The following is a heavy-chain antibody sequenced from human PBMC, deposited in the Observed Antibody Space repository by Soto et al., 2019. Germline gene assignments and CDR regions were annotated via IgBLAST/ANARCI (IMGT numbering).Heavy chain of an antibody. Sequence: GESLKISCAASGFTFSSYAMSWVRQAPGKGLEWVSAISGSGGSTYYADSVKGRFTISRDNSKNTLYLQMNSLRAEDTAVYYCAKGGYSSSWYYFDYWGQGTLVTVSS. CDR2: ISGSGGST. CDR3: AKGGYSSSWYYFDY. J-gene: IGHJ4*02. V-gene: IGHV3-23*01. CDR1: GFTFSSYA. D-gene: IGHD6-13*01.